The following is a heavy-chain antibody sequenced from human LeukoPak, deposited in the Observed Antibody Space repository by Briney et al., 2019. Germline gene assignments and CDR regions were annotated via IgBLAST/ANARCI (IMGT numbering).Heavy chain of an antibody. V-gene: IGHV3-11*01. CDR3: AREGGKPYSGGYGANFDY. Sequence: PGGSLRLSCAASGLTFNDYYMSWIRQAPGKGLEWVSYISTSDSTIYYADSVKGRFAISRDNAKKSLYLQMNSLRAEDTAVYYCAREGGKPYSGGYGANFDYWGQGTLVTVSS. D-gene: IGHD1-26*01. J-gene: IGHJ4*02. CDR1: GLTFNDYY. CDR2: ISTSDSTI.